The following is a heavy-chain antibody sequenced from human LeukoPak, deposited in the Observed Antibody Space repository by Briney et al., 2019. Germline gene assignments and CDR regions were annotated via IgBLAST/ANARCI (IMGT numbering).Heavy chain of an antibody. D-gene: IGHD6-13*01. CDR3: ASPGYSSSWYRPYYYYGMDV. J-gene: IGHJ6*04. CDR1: GGSISSSNW. CDR2: IYHSGST. Sequence: PSGTLSLTCAVSGGSISSSNWWSWVRQPPGKGLEWIGEIYHSGSTNYNPSLKSRVTISVDKSKNQFSLKLGSVTAADTAVYYCASPGYSSSWYRPYYYYGMDVWGKGTTVTVSS. V-gene: IGHV4-4*02.